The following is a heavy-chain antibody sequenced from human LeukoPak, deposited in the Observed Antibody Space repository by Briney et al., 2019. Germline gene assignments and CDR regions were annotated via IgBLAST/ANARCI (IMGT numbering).Heavy chain of an antibody. V-gene: IGHV1-18*01. CDR3: ARARTRQQLAAEYFQH. CDR1: GYTFTSYG. CDR2: ISAYNGNT. D-gene: IGHD6-13*01. Sequence: ASVKVSCKASGYTFTSYGISWVRQAPGQGLEWMGWISAYNGNTNYAQKLQGRVTMTTDTSTSTAYMELRSLRSDDTAVYYCARARTRQQLAAEYFQHWGQAPWSPSPQ. J-gene: IGHJ1*01.